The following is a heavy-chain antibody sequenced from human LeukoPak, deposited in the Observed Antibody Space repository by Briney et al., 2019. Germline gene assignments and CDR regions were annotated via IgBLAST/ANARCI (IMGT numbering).Heavy chain of an antibody. D-gene: IGHD3-22*01. V-gene: IGHV4-34*01. CDR3: ARGQDSSGYYFGY. CDR2: INHSGST. Sequence: SSETLSLTCAVYGGSFSGYYWSWIRQPPGKGLEWIGEINHSGSTNYNPSLKSRVTISVDTSKNQFSLKLSSVTAADTAVYYCARGQDSSGYYFGYWGQGTLVTVSS. J-gene: IGHJ4*02. CDR1: GGSFSGYY.